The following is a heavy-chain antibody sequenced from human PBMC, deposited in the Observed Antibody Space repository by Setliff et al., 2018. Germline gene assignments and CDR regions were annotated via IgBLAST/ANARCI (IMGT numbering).Heavy chain of an antibody. CDR3: ARTGTYRYFDH. D-gene: IGHD1-1*01. CDR1: GASISSGTYY. J-gene: IGHJ4*02. CDR2: IHYLGTT. Sequence: SETLSLPCTVSGASISSGTYYWGWIRQPPGKGLEWIGRIHYLGTTYSNASLASRLTMSVVTSKNQFSLRLTSVTAADTAVCYCARTGTYRYFDHWGQGTLVTVSS. V-gene: IGHV4-39*01.